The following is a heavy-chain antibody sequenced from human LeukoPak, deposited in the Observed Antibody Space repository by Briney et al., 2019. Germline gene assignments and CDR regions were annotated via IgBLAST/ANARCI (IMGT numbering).Heavy chain of an antibody. V-gene: IGHV4-34*01. CDR3: ARRLNCSGGSCYSLDYYYYMDV. CDR2: INHSGST. Sequence: SETLSLTCAVYGGSFSGYYWSWIRQPPGKGLDWIGEINHSGSTNYNPSLKSRVTISVDTSKNQFSLKLSSVTAADTAVYYCARRLNCSGGSCYSLDYYYYMDVWGKGTTVTISS. D-gene: IGHD2-15*01. CDR1: GGSFSGYY. J-gene: IGHJ6*03.